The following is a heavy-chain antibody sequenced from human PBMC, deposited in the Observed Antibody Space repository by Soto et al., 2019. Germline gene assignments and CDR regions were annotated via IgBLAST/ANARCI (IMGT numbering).Heavy chain of an antibody. CDR3: ARVPYCSSTSCYSYFDY. J-gene: IGHJ4*02. V-gene: IGHV3-74*01. D-gene: IGHD2-2*01. CDR1: GFTFSSYW. CDR2: ISNDGSST. Sequence: EMQLVESGGGLVQPGGSLRLSCAASGFTFSSYWMHWVRQAPGKGLVWVSRISNDGSSTSYADSVKGRFTISRDNAENTLFLQVNSLRAEDTAVYYCARVPYCSSTSCYSYFDYWGQGTRVSVSS.